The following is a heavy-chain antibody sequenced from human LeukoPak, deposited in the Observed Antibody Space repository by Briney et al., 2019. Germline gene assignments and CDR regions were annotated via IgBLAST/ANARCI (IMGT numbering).Heavy chain of an antibody. Sequence: SETLSLTCAVYGGSFSGYYWSWIRQPPGKGLEWIGEINHSGSTNYNPSLKSRVTISVDTSKNQFSLKLSSVTAADTAVYYCARDLGYDSSGKGGGVRYYYYYYMDVWGKGTTVTISS. V-gene: IGHV4-34*01. CDR3: ARDLGYDSSGKGGGVRYYYYYYMDV. CDR1: GGSFSGYY. CDR2: INHSGST. J-gene: IGHJ6*03. D-gene: IGHD3-22*01.